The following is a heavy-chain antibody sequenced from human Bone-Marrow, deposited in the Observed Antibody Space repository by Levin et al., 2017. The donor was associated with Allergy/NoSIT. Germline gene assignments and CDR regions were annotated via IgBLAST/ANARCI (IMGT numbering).Heavy chain of an antibody. Sequence: ASVKVSCMASGYTFTSYDINWVRQATGQGLEWMGWMNPNSGNTGHAQKFQGRVTMTRNTSISTAYMALSSLRCEDRGVYYGASVGRSDDKKRGSIGPYGYNMDVWGKGTTVTVSS. CDR3: ASVGRSDDKKRGSIGPYGYNMDV. CDR1: GYTFTSYD. CDR2: MNPNSGNT. J-gene: IGHJ6*03. V-gene: IGHV1-8*01. D-gene: IGHD1-1*01.